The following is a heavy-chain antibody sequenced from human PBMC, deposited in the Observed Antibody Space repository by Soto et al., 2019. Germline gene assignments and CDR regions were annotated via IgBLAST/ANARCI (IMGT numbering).Heavy chain of an antibody. CDR2: ISSVSYTI. CDR1: GFTFGSYP. J-gene: IGHJ6*02. V-gene: IGHV3-23*01. Sequence: GGPLRLSCAASGFTFGSYPMTWVRQAPGKGLEWVSSISSVSYTIFYVDSVKGRFTISRDNSRTTLYLQMNSLRAEDMAIYYCARILYSSQRDGVDVWGQGTTVTVSS. D-gene: IGHD2-8*01. CDR3: ARILYSSQRDGVDV.